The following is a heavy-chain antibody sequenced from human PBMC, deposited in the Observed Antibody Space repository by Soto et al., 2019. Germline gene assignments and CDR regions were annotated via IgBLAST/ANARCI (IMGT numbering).Heavy chain of an antibody. D-gene: IGHD3-16*01. CDR1: GYNYNLHW. V-gene: IGHV5-51*01. Sequence: LGESLKISCRGSGYNYNLHWISWVRQKPGRGLEWMGIIYPGDSDTRYNPSFQGQVTISVDESINTAYLQWDSLEASDTATYYCARHLRSYDFFQYYYGIDVWGQGSTVTVSS. J-gene: IGHJ6*02. CDR2: IYPGDSDT. CDR3: ARHLRSYDFFQYYYGIDV.